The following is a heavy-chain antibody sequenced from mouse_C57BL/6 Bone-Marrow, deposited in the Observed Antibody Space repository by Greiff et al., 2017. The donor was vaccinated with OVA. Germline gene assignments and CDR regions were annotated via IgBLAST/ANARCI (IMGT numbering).Heavy chain of an antibody. D-gene: IGHD2-3*01. CDR3: AREGMVTTLYYYAMDY. CDR1: GFSLTSYG. CDR2: IWSGGST. V-gene: IGHV2-2*01. J-gene: IGHJ4*01. Sequence: VQLQQSGPGLVQPSQSLSITCTVSGFSLTSYGVHWVRQSPGKGLEWLGVIWSGGSTDYNAAFISRLSISKDNSKSQVFFKMNSLQADDTAIYYCAREGMVTTLYYYAMDYWGQGTSVTVSS.